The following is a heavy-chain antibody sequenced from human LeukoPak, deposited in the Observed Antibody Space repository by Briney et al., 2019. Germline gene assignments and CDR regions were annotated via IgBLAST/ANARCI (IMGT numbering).Heavy chain of an antibody. Sequence: GASVKVSCKASGYTFTSYGISWVRQAPGQGLEWMGWISGYNGNTNYAQKLQGRVTRTTDTSTSTAYMELRSLRSDDTAVYYCARDLKRGYSSGRYSWGTGSSNDYWGQGTLVTVSS. CDR3: ARDLKRGYSSGRYSWGTGSSNDY. V-gene: IGHV1-18*01. CDR1: GYTFTSYG. J-gene: IGHJ4*02. D-gene: IGHD6-19*01. CDR2: ISGYNGNT.